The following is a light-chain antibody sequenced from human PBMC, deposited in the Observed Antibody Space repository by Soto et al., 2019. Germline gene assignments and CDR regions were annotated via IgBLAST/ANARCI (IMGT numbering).Light chain of an antibody. CDR3: EAWDDSLNGVV. V-gene: IGLV1-44*01. J-gene: IGLJ2*01. CDR2: SNN. CDR1: SSNIGSNT. Sequence: QSVLTQSPSASGTPGQRVTISCSGSSSNIGSNTVNWYQQLPGTAPKLLIYSNNQRPSGVPDRFSGSKSGTSASLAISGLQSEDEADYYCEAWDDSLNGVVFGGGTKVTVL.